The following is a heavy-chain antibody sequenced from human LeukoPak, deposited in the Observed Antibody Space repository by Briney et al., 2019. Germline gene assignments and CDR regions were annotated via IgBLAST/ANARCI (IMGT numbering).Heavy chain of an antibody. V-gene: IGHV4-34*01. J-gene: IGHJ4*02. D-gene: IGHD2-15*01. CDR3: ARGLGYCSGGSCQRLFDY. Sequence: SETLSLTCAVYGGSFSGYYWSWIRQPPGKGLEWIGEINHSGSTNYNPSLKSRVTISVDTSKNQFSLKLSSVTAADTAVYYCARGLGYCSGGSCQRLFDYWGQGTLVTVSS. CDR1: GGSFSGYY. CDR2: INHSGST.